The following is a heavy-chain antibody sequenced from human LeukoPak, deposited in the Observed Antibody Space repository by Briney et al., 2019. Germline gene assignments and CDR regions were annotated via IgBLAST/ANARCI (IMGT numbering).Heavy chain of an antibody. CDR2: IYYSGST. CDR1: GGSISSSSYY. D-gene: IGHD3-22*01. V-gene: IGHV4-39*01. CDR3: ARSYDSSGFYGMDV. J-gene: IGHJ6*02. Sequence: SETLSLTCTVSGGSISSSSYYWGWIRQPPGKGLEWIGSIYYSGSTYYYPSLKSRVIISVDTSKNQFSLKLSSVTAADTAVYYCARSYDSSGFYGMDVWGQGTTVTVSS.